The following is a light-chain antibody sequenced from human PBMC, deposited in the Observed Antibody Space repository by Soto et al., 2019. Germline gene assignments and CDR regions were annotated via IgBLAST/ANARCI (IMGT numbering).Light chain of an antibody. J-gene: IGKJ1*01. CDR2: GAS. Sequence: EIVMTQSPATLSVSPGERVTLSCRASQSVSSNLAWYQQKPGQAPRVLIYGASTRATGIPGRFSGSGSGTEFTLTISSLQSEDFAVYYCQQYNNWPRTFGQGTKVDIK. CDR3: QQYNNWPRT. V-gene: IGKV3-15*01. CDR1: QSVSSN.